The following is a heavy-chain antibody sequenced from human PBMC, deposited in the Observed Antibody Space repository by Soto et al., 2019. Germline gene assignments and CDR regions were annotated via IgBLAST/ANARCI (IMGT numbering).Heavy chain of an antibody. D-gene: IGHD1-7*01. V-gene: IGHV3-23*01. CDR3: AKSPYPGTTVWFDP. CDR1: GFTVSSKY. Sequence: PGGSLRLSCAASGFTVSSKYMSWVRQAPGKGLEWVSAISGSGGSTYYADSVKGRFTISRDNSKNTLFLQMNSLRAEDTAVYYCAKSPYPGTTVWFDPWGQGTLVTVSS. CDR2: ISGSGGST. J-gene: IGHJ5*02.